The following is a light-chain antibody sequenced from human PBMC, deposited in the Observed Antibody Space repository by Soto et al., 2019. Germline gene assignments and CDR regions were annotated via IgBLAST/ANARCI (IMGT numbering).Light chain of an antibody. CDR2: GTF. V-gene: IGKV3-20*01. CDR1: QSVSSAY. Sequence: ENVLTQSPGTLSLSPGERATLSCRASQSVSSAYLAWYQQKPGQAPRLLIYGTFTRATGIPDRFSGSASGTDFTLTISRLEPEDSAVYYCLQHGDSSRTFGQGSKLEI. J-gene: IGKJ2*01. CDR3: LQHGDSSRT.